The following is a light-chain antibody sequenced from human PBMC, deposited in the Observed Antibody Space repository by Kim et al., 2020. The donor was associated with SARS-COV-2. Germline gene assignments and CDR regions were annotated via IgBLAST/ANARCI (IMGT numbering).Light chain of an antibody. CDR1: QSISNN. J-gene: IGKJ4*01. V-gene: IGKV3-15*01. CDR2: GAS. CDR3: QQYNSWLLT. Sequence: VSPGDIVTLSCRASQSISNNLAWYQQKPGQAPMLLIYGASTRATGIPAWFSGSGSGTEFTLTISSLQSEDFAVYYCQQYNSWLLTFGGGTKVDIK.